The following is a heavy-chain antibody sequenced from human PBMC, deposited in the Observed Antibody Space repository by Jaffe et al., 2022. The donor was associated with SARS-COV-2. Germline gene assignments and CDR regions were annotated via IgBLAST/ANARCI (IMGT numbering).Heavy chain of an antibody. D-gene: IGHD5-12*01. CDR1: GGSFSGYY. CDR3: ARERRDIVATTGVGLDY. Sequence: QVQLQQWGAGLLKPSETLSLTCAVYGGSFSGYYWSWIRQPPGKGLEWIGEINHSGSTNYNPSLKSRVTISVDTSKNQFSLKLSSVTAADTAVYYCARERRDIVATTGVGLDYWGQGTLVTVSS. V-gene: IGHV4-34*01. CDR2: INHSGST. J-gene: IGHJ4*02.